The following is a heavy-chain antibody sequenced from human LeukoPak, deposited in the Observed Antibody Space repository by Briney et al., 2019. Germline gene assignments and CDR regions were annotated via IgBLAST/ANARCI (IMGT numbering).Heavy chain of an antibody. Sequence: PSETLSLTCTVSGGSISSSSYYWGWNRQPPGKGLEWIGSIYYSGSTYYNPSLKSRVTISVDTSKNQFSLKLSSVTAADTAVYYCARVGALGHCSSTSCPMDYWGQGTLVTVSS. CDR3: ARVGALGHCSSTSCPMDY. V-gene: IGHV4-39*01. CDR1: GGSISSSSYY. CDR2: IYYSGST. D-gene: IGHD2-2*01. J-gene: IGHJ4*02.